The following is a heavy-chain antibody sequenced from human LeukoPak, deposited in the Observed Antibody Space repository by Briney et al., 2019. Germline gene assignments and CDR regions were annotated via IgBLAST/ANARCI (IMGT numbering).Heavy chain of an antibody. CDR3: AKDLSSWYYFDY. CDR2: ISGSGGST. D-gene: IGHD6-13*01. CDR1: GFTFSSYA. J-gene: IGHJ4*02. Sequence: GGSLRLSCAASGFTFSSYAMSWVRQAPGKGLGWVSAISGSGGSTFYADSVKGRFTISRDNSKNTLYLQMNSLRAEDTAVYYCAKDLSSWYYFDYWGQGTLVTVSS. V-gene: IGHV3-23*01.